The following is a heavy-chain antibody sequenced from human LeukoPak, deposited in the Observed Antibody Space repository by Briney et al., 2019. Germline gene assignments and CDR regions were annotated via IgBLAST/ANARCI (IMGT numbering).Heavy chain of an antibody. Sequence: ASVKVSCKASGYTFTSYAMHWVRQAPGQRLEWMGWINAGNGNTKYSQKFQGRVTITRDTSASTAYMELSSLRSEDTAVYYCARGSSRYLRYFDYWGQGTLVTVSS. CDR2: INAGNGNT. V-gene: IGHV1-3*01. J-gene: IGHJ4*02. CDR3: ARGSSRYLRYFDY. CDR1: GYTFTSYA. D-gene: IGHD3-22*01.